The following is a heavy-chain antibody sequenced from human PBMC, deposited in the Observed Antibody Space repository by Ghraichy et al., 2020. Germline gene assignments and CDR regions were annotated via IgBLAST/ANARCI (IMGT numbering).Heavy chain of an antibody. CDR3: ARGLIFIRIAVAGTYFDY. Sequence: SQTLSLTCAVYGGSFSGYYWSWIRQPPGKGLEWIGEINHSGSTNYNPSLKSRVTISVDTSKNQFSLKLSSVTAADTAVYYCARGLIFIRIAVAGTYFDYWGQGTLVTVSS. CDR1: GGSFSGYY. D-gene: IGHD6-19*01. CDR2: INHSGST. V-gene: IGHV4-34*01. J-gene: IGHJ4*02.